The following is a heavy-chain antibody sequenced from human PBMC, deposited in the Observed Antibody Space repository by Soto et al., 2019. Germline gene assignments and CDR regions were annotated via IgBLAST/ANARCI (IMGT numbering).Heavy chain of an antibody. CDR1: GYTFTNYG. Sequence: GASVKVSCKASGYTFTNYGITWVRQAPGQGLEWMGIINPSNGRTNYAQMFQGRVTVTRDTSTSTVFMELSSLTSQDTAVYYCAREEFQVMHAFDIWGQGTMVTVSS. CDR3: AREEFQVMHAFDI. D-gene: IGHD2-21*01. J-gene: IGHJ3*02. V-gene: IGHV1-46*03. CDR2: INPSNGRT.